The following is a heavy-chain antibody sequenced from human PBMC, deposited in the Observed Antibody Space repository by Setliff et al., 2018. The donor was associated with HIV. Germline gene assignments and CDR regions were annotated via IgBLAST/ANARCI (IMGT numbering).Heavy chain of an antibody. V-gene: IGHV4-4*09. D-gene: IGHD3-10*01. CDR3: ARRIDNSGSLPAKNWFDT. CDR1: GGSISSYC. J-gene: IGHJ5*02. CDR2: IFASGSS. Sequence: PSETLSLTCTVSGGSISSYCWNWIRQPPGKGLEWIGYIFASGSSLYNPSLQSRVSISIDTSKNQFSLKLSSVTAADTAVYYCARRIDNSGSLPAKNWFDTWGQGRQVTVSS.